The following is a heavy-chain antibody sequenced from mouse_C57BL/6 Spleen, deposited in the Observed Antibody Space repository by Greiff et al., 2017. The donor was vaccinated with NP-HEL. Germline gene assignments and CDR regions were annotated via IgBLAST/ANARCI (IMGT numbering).Heavy chain of an antibody. CDR1: GFTFTDYY. CDR3: ASLLRPDYYAMDY. V-gene: IGHV7-3*01. J-gene: IGHJ4*01. CDR2: IRNKANGYTT. Sequence: EVQRVESGGGLVQPGGSLSLSCAASGFTFTDYYMSWVRQPPGQALEWLGFIRNKANGYTTEYSSSVKGRFTISRDNSKSILYLQMKALRAEDSDTYDCASLLRPDYYAMDYWGQGTSVTVSS.